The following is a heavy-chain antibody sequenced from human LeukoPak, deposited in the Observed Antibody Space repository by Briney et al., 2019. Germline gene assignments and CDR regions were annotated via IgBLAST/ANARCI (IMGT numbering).Heavy chain of an antibody. D-gene: IGHD3-9*01. V-gene: IGHV3-48*03. J-gene: IGHJ4*02. CDR3: ARDDILTGPWGY. CDR2: ISSSGSTI. Sequence: GGSLRLSCAASGFTFSSYEMNWVRQAPGKGLEWVSYISSSGSTIYYADSVKGRFTISRDNAKNSLYLQMYSLRAEDTAVCYCARDDILTGPWGYWGQGTLVTVSS. CDR1: GFTFSSYE.